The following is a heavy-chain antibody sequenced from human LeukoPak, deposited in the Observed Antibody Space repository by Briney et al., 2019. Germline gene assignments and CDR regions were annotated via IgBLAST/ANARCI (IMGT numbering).Heavy chain of an antibody. Sequence: GGSLRLSCAASGFTVSSNYMSWVRQAPGKGLEWVSSISSSSSYIYYADSVKGRFTISRDNSKNTLYLQMNSLRVEDTAVYYCAQGGYCSSTTCYAFDFWGQGTMVTVSS. CDR3: AQGGYCSSTTCYAFDF. CDR1: GFTVSSNY. CDR2: ISSSSSYI. J-gene: IGHJ3*01. V-gene: IGHV3-21*04. D-gene: IGHD2-2*01.